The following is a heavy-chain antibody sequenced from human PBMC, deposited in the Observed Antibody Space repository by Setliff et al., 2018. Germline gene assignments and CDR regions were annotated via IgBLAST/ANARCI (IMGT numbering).Heavy chain of an antibody. D-gene: IGHD2-2*01. CDR2: IKQDGSEK. Sequence: GGSLRLSCAASGFTFSNSWMSWVRQAPGKGLEWVANIKQDGSEKYYVDSVKGRFTVSRDNAKNSLYLQMNSLRAEDMALYYCAKGGPVPYYYGMDVWGQGTTVTVS. J-gene: IGHJ6*02. CDR1: GFTFSNSW. CDR3: AKGGPVPYYYGMDV. V-gene: IGHV3-7*03.